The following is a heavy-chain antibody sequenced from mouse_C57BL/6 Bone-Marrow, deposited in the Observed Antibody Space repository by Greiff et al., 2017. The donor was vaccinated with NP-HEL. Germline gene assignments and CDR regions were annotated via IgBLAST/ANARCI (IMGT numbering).Heavy chain of an antibody. CDR2: IYPYNGVS. D-gene: IGHD1-1*01. CDR1: GFSFTGYY. Sequence: VQLQQSGPELVKPGASVKISCKASGFSFTGYYMHWVKQSPGNILDWIGYIYPYNGVSSYTQKFKGKATLTVDKSSSTAYMELRSLTSEVSAVYYCAKYWTTTVVAGDYWGQGTTLTVSS. J-gene: IGHJ2*01. V-gene: IGHV1-31*01. CDR3: AKYWTTTVVAGDY.